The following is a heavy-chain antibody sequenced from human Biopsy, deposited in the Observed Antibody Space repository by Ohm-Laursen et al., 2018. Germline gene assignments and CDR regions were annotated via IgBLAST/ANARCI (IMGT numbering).Heavy chain of an antibody. V-gene: IGHV4-34*01. CDR3: ARVEYYAYWSGARKLDYFDY. J-gene: IGHJ4*02. CDR1: GGSFTGYY. CDR2: INHSGST. Sequence: GTLSLTCAVYGGSFTGYYWSWIRQPPGKGLEWIGEINHSGSTKYNPSFESRVTISVDTSKNQFSLNLFSVTAADAARYLCARVEYYAYWSGARKLDYFDYWGQGTLVIVSS. D-gene: IGHD3-3*01.